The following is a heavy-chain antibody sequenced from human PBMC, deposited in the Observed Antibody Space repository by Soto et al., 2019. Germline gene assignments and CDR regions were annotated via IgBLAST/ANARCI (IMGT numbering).Heavy chain of an antibody. D-gene: IGHD3-10*02. CDR3: ASYVRGPAFYLDS. CDR1: GFSFTTYA. Sequence: EVQLLESGGALVQPGGSLRLSCAASGFSFTTYAMSWVRQAPGKGLEWVSVISKNGDETYYADSVKGRFTISRDSSNNLLHLRTSSLRVEDTAVYYCASYVRGPAFYLDSWGQGTLVTVSS. CDR2: ISKNGDET. J-gene: IGHJ4*02. V-gene: IGHV3-23*01.